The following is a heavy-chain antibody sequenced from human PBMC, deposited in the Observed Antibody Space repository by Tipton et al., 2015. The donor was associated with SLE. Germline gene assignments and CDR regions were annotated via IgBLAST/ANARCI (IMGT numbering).Heavy chain of an antibody. CDR1: GGSISSHY. D-gene: IGHD2-15*01. CDR2: IYYSGST. J-gene: IGHJ3*02. CDR3: ARDGFICSGGSCYPNDAFDI. V-gene: IGHV4-59*11. Sequence: TLSLTCTVSGGSISSHYWSWIRQPPGKGLEWIGYIYYSGSTNYNPSLKSRVTISVDTSKNQFSLKLSSVTAADTAVYYCARDGFICSGGSCYPNDAFDIWGQGTMVTVSS.